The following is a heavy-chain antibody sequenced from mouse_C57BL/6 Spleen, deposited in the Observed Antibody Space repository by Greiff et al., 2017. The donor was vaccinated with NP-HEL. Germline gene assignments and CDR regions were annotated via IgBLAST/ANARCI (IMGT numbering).Heavy chain of an antibody. J-gene: IGHJ4*01. CDR3: ARSRWLLGYYYAMDY. CDR1: GYTFTSYW. V-gene: IGHV1-64*01. Sequence: VQLQQPGAELVKPGASVKLSCKASGYTFTSYWMHWVKQRPGQGLEWIGMIHPNSGSTNYNEKFKSKATLTVDKSSSTAYMQLSSLTSEDSAVYYCARSRWLLGYYYAMDYWGQGTSVTVSS. CDR2: IHPNSGST. D-gene: IGHD2-3*01.